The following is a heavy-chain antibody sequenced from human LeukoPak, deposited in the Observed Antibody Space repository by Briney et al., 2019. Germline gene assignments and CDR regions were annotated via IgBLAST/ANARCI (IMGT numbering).Heavy chain of an antibody. J-gene: IGHJ4*02. CDR3: AHVSRWLQSTYYFDY. CDR1: GFSLSTSGVG. Sequence: ESGPTLVNPTQTLTLTCTFSGFSLSTSGVGVGWIRQPPGKALEWLALIYWNDDKRYSPSLKSRLTITKDTSKNQVVLTMTNMDPVDTATYYCAHVSRWLQSTYYFDYWGQGTLVTVSS. D-gene: IGHD5-24*01. V-gene: IGHV2-5*01. CDR2: IYWNDDK.